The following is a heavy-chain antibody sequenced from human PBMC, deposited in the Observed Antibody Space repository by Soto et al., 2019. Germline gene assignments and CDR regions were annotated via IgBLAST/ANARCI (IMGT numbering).Heavy chain of an antibody. V-gene: IGHV1-2*02. CDR2: INPKDGDT. CDR1: GYTFTAYP. J-gene: IGHJ4*02. CDR3: ARDSYSGSYVH. D-gene: IGHD1-26*01. Sequence: ASVKVSCKASGYTFTAYPIHWLRQAPGPGLEWMGWINPKDGDTNYAQKFQDRVTMTSDTSISTVSMDLSRLTSDDTAVYFCARDSYSGSYVHWGQGTLVTVSS.